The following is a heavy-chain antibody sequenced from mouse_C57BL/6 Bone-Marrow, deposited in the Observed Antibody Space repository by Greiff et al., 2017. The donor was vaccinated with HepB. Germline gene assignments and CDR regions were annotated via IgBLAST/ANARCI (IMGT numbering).Heavy chain of an antibody. V-gene: IGHV1-39*01. J-gene: IGHJ2*01. CDR3: AREGLGTTVVAPRHFDY. D-gene: IGHD1-1*01. CDR1: GYSFTDYN. Sequence: QLQESGPELVKPGASVKISCKASGYSFTDYNMNWVKQSNGKSLEWIGVINPNYGTTSYNQKFKGKATLTVDQSSSTAYMQLNSLTSEDSAVYYCAREGLGTTVVAPRHFDYWGQGTTLTVSS. CDR2: INPNYGTT.